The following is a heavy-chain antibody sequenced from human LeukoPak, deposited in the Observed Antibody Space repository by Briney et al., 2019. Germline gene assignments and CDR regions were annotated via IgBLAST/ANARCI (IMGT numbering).Heavy chain of an antibody. CDR3: ARESHVPYNWFDP. J-gene: IGHJ5*02. V-gene: IGHV1-69*05. CDR2: IIPIFGTA. Sequence: ASVKVSCKASGGTFSSYAISWVRQAPGQGLEWMGGIIPIFGTANYAQKFQGRVTITTDESTSTAYMEPSSLRSEDTAVYYCARESHVPYNWFDPWGQGTLVTVSS. CDR1: GGTFSSYA.